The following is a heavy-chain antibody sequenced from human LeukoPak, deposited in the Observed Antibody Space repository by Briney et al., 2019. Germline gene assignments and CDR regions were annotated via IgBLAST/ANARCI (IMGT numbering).Heavy chain of an antibody. CDR1: GFTFSSYA. J-gene: IGHJ4*02. V-gene: IGHV3-23*01. CDR2: ISGSGGST. CDR3: AKDRLTTMIVVVITLDDY. D-gene: IGHD3-22*01. Sequence: GGSLRLSCAASGFTFSSYAMSWVRQAPGKGLEWVSAISGSGGSTYYADSVKGRFTISRDNSKNTLYLQMNSLRAEDTAVYYCAKDRLTTMIVVVITLDDYWGQGTLVTVSS.